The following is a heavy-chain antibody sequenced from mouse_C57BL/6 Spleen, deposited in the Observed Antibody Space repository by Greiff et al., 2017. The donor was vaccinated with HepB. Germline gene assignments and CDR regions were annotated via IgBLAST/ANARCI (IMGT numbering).Heavy chain of an antibody. CDR1: GYTFTDYY. D-gene: IGHD3-1*01. V-gene: IGHV1-76*01. CDR2: IYPGSDNT. Sequence: QVQLKESGAELVRPGASVKLSCKASGYTFTDYYINWVKQRPGQGLEWIARIYPGSDNTYYNEKFKGKATLTSEKSSSTAYMQLSSLTSEDSAVYFCARGLDYAMDYWGQGTSVTVSA. CDR3: ARGLDYAMDY. J-gene: IGHJ4*01.